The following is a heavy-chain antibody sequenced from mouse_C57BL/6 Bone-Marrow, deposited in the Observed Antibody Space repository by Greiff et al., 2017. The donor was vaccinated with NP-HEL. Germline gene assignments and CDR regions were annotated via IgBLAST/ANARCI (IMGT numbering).Heavy chain of an antibody. CDR1: GYTFTSYG. CDR3: ASDCYGSLYYFDD. V-gene: IGHV1-81*01. J-gene: IGHJ2*01. D-gene: IGHD1-1*01. Sequence: VQLQQSGAELVRPGASVKLSCKASGYTFTSYGISWVKQRTGQGLEWIGEIYPRSGNTYYNEKFKGKATLTADKSSSTAYMELRSLTSEDSAVYFCASDCYGSLYYFDDWGKGTTLTVSS. CDR2: IYPRSGNT.